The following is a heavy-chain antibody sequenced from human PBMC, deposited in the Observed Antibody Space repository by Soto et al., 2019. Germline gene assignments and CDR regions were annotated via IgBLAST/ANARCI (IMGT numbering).Heavy chain of an antibody. J-gene: IGHJ5*02. CDR1: GGSISSGGYS. CDR3: ARVPSP. CDR2: IYASGRT. V-gene: IGHV4-30-2*01. Sequence: QLQLQESSSGLVKPSQTLSLTCAVSGGSISSGGYSWSLIRQPPGQGLEWIGYIYASGRTYDNTSRKSRVTISVDWYKNQFSLKMGSVTAADTAVYYCARVPSPWGKGTLVPVSS.